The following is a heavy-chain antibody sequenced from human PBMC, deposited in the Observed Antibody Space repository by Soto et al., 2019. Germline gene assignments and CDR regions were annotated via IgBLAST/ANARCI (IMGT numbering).Heavy chain of an antibody. D-gene: IGHD6-13*01. CDR3: ARDQAGYSSSWHDAFDI. CDR2: INAGNGNT. V-gene: IGHV1-3*01. CDR1: GYTFTSYA. J-gene: IGHJ3*02. Sequence: QVQLVQSGAEVQKPGASVKVSCKASGYTFTSYAMHWVRQAPGQRLEWMGWINAGNGNTKYSQKFQGRVTITRDTSASTAYMELSSLRSEDTAVYYCARDQAGYSSSWHDAFDIWGQGTMVTVSS.